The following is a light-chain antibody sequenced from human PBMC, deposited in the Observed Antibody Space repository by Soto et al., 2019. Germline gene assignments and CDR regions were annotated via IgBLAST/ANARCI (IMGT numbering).Light chain of an antibody. CDR1: QSVSSY. V-gene: IGKV3-11*01. CDR2: DAS. CDR3: QQRSNWT. Sequence: EIVLTQSPATLSLSPGERATLSCRASQSVSSYLAWYQQKPGQAPRLLIYDASNRATGIPARFSGSGSGTDFTLTISSLEPEDFAVSYCQQRSNWTFGGGTKVDLK. J-gene: IGKJ4*01.